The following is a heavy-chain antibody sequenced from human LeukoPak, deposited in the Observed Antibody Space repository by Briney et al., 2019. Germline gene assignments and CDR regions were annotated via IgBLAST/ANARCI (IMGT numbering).Heavy chain of an antibody. CDR2: ISYDGSNK. CDR3: ASTRSHYYYYGMDV. V-gene: IGHV3-30*04. CDR1: GFTFSSYA. Sequence: PGGSLRLSCAASGFTFSSYAMHWVRQAPGKGLEWVAVISYDGSNKYYADSVKGRFTISRDNSKNTLYLQMNSLRAEDTAVYYCASTRSHYYYYGMDVWSKGTTVTVSS. J-gene: IGHJ6*04.